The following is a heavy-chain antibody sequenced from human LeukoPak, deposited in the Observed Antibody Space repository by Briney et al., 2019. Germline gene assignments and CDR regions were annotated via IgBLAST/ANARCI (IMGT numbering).Heavy chain of an antibody. Sequence: ASVKVSCKASGYMFTKHGISWVRQAPGQGLEWMGWISPYNGNTKYDQKVQGRVTMTTDTSTSTAYLELRSLRSDDTAMYYCSREGEGEDGTGHHNWYFDLWGRGTLVTVSS. CDR2: ISPYNGNT. CDR1: GYMFTKHG. J-gene: IGHJ2*01. V-gene: IGHV1-18*01. D-gene: IGHD2-8*02. CDR3: SREGEGEDGTGHHNWYFDL.